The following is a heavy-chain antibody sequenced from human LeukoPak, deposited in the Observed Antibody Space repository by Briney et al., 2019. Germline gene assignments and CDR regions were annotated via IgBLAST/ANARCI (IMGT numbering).Heavy chain of an antibody. D-gene: IGHD2-15*01. Sequence: PSETLSLTCTVSGGSISSSSYYWGWIRQPPGKGLEWIGSIYYSGSTYYNPSLKSRVTISVDTSKNQFSLKLTSVTAADTAVYYCARHLGGSYYSPFDYWGRGTLVTVSS. CDR2: IYYSGST. J-gene: IGHJ4*02. CDR3: ARHLGGSYYSPFDY. V-gene: IGHV4-39*01. CDR1: GGSISSSSYY.